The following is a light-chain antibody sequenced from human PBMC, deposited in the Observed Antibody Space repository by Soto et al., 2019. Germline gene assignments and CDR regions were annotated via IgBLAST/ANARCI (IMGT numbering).Light chain of an antibody. CDR3: QQSYSTPRT. Sequence: EIQMTQSPSALSAGVRERATITCAASQSISSYLNWYQQKPGKAPKLLIYAASSLQSGVPSRFSGSGSGTDFTLTISSLQTEDFATYYCQQSYSTPRTFGKGTKVDIK. CDR2: AAS. V-gene: IGKV1-39*01. CDR1: QSISSY. J-gene: IGKJ1*01.